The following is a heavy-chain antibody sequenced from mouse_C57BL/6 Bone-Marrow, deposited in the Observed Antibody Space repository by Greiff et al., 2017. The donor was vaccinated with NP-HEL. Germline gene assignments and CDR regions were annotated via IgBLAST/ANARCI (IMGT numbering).Heavy chain of an antibody. Sequence: LEESGAELARPGASVKLSCKASGYTFTSYGISWVKQRTGQGLEWIGEIYPRSGNTYYNEKFKGKATLTADKSSSTAYMELRSLTSEDSAVYFCAGYYGSWFAYWGQGTLVTVSA. D-gene: IGHD1-1*01. V-gene: IGHV1-81*01. CDR2: IYPRSGNT. CDR1: GYTFTSYG. J-gene: IGHJ3*01. CDR3: AGYYGSWFAY.